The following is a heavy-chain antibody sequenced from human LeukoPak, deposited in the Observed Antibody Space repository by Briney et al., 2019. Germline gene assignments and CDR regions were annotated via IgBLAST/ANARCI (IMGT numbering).Heavy chain of an antibody. D-gene: IGHD2-2*01. V-gene: IGHV4-34*01. Sequence: PSETLSLTCAGYGGSFSGYYWSWIRQPPGKGLEWIGEINHSGSTNYNPSLKSRVTISVDTSKNQFSLKLSSVTAADTAVYYCARRPLGYCSSTSCAGRYWFDPWGQGTLVTVSS. CDR2: INHSGST. CDR3: ARRPLGYCSSTSCAGRYWFDP. CDR1: GGSFSGYY. J-gene: IGHJ5*02.